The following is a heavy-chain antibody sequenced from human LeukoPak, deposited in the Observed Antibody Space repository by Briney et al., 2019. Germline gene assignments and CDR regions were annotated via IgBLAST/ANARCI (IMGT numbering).Heavy chain of an antibody. D-gene: IGHD3-3*01. CDR3: TSENDVLRLLEWLLPTDY. CDR2: IRSKAYGGTT. V-gene: IGHV3-49*04. CDR1: GFTFGDYA. J-gene: IGHJ4*02. Sequence: PGGSLRLSCTASGFTFGDYAMSWVRQAPGKGLEWVGFIRSKAYGGTTEYAASVKRRFTISRDDSKSIAYLQMNSLKTEDTAVYYCTSENDVLRLLEWLLPTDYWGQGTLFTVSS.